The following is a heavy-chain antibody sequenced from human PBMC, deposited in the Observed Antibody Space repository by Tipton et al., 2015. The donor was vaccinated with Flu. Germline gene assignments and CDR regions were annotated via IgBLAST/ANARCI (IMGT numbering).Heavy chain of an antibody. V-gene: IGHV4-61*05. J-gene: IGHJ5*02. CDR1: GGSISSSSYY. Sequence: TLSLTCTVSGGSISSSSYYWGWIRQPPGKGLEWIGYIYYSGSTNYNPSLKSRVTISVDTSKNQFSLKLSSVTAADTAVYYCARVPVLRSPSRFDPWGQGTLVTVSS. D-gene: IGHD3-3*01. CDR2: IYYSGST. CDR3: ARVPVLRSPSRFDP.